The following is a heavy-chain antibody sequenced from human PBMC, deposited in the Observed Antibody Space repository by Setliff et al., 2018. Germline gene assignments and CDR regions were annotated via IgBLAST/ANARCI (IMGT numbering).Heavy chain of an antibody. CDR3: ARDKGSAAASTAYYYGMDV. V-gene: IGHV3-7*01. CDR2: IKQDGSEK. D-gene: IGHD6-13*01. Sequence: LRLSCAASGFTFSNSWMSWVRQAPGKGLEWVANIKQDGSEKYYVDSVKGRFTISRDNSKNTLYLQMNSLRAEDTAVYYCARDKGSAAASTAYYYGMDVWGQGTTVTVSS. J-gene: IGHJ6*02. CDR1: GFTFSNSW.